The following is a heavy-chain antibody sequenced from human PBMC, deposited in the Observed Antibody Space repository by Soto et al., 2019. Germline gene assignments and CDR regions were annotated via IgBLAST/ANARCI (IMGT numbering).Heavy chain of an antibody. CDR1: GYTFSNYG. D-gene: IGHD3-10*01. V-gene: IGHV1-18*01. J-gene: IGHJ4*02. CDR2: ISAYTGNT. CDR3: ASVGGIPMVRGVTYCFDY. Sequence: QVQLVQSGAEVKEPGTSVKISCKSSGYTFSNYGISWVRQAPGQGLEWMGWISAYTGNTNDAQNLQGRVTMTRDTSTNTAYTELRSLRSEDTAGSYCASVGGIPMVRGVTYCFDYWGQGTLLTVSS.